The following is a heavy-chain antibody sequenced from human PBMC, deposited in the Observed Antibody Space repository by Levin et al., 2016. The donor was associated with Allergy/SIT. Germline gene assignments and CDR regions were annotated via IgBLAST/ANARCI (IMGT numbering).Heavy chain of an antibody. CDR3: ALLITMVRGVMGFDY. D-gene: IGHD3-10*01. CDR2: IYWDDDK. J-gene: IGHJ4*02. V-gene: IGHV2-5*02. Sequence: WIRQPPGKALEWLALIYWDDDKRYSPSLKSRLTITKDTSKNQVVLTMTNMDPVDTATYCCALLITMVRGVMGFDYWGQGTLVTVSS.